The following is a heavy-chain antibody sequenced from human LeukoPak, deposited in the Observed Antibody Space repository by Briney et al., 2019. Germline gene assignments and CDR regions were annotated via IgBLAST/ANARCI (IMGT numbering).Heavy chain of an antibody. D-gene: IGHD3-22*01. CDR2: ISYDGSMK. Sequence: PGGSLRLSCAASGFTFSSYGMNWARQAPGKGLEWVAVISYDGSMKYYADSVKGRFTISRDNSKNTLYLQMNSLRAEDTAVYYCAKDQYDSSIFDYWGQGTLVTVSS. CDR1: GFTFSSYG. V-gene: IGHV3-30*18. J-gene: IGHJ4*02. CDR3: AKDQYDSSIFDY.